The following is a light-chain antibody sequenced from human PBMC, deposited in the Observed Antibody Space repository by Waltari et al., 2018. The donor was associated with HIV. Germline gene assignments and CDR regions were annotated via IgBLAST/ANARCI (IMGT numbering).Light chain of an antibody. CDR3: CSYAGSRIHVI. CDR1: FSDVGSYNL. CDR2: EVT. V-gene: IGLV2-23*02. Sequence: QSALTQPASVSGSPGQSITISCTGTFSDVGSYNLVSWYQQHPGEAPKLMIYEVTNRPSGISGRFSGSKSGNTASLTISGLQAEDEANYYCCSYAGSRIHVIFGGGTKLTVL. J-gene: IGLJ2*01.